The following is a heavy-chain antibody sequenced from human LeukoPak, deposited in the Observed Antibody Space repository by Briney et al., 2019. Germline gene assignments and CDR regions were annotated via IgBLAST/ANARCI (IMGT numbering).Heavy chain of an antibody. CDR2: IYPGDSDT. CDR1: GYSFSSYW. V-gene: IGHV5-51*01. Sequence: GESLKISCKGSGYSFSSYWIGWLRQMPGKGLEWMGIIYPGDSDTRYSPSFQSQVTISADKSISTAYLQWSSLKASDTAMYYCARHGGYGGNQKAHFDYWGQGTLVTVSS. CDR3: ARHGGYGGNQKAHFDY. D-gene: IGHD4-23*01. J-gene: IGHJ4*02.